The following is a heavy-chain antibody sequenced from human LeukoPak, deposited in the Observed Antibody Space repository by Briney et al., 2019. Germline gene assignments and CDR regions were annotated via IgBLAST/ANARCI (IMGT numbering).Heavy chain of an antibody. CDR2: INPNSGGT. J-gene: IGHJ4*02. D-gene: IGHD5-18*01. CDR3: TRSWIQLWTPDFDH. Sequence: ASVKVSCKASGYTFSGHYLRWVRQAPGQGLEWMGRINPNSGGTKYAQKFQNRVTMTSDTSVSTAYMELNGLRSDDTAIYYCTRSWIQLWTPDFDHWGQGTLVTVSS. CDR1: GYTFSGHY. V-gene: IGHV1-2*06.